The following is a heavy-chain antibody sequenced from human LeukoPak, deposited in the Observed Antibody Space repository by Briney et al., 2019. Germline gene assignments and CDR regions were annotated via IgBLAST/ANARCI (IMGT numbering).Heavy chain of an antibody. Sequence: PGGSLRLSCAASGFTFSSYWMSWVRQAPGKGLEWVANIKQDGSEKYYVDSVKGRFTISRDNAKSSLYLQMNSLRAEDTAVYYCAGAGYYDSSGYRWFDPWGQGTLVTVSS. CDR1: GFTFSSYW. CDR3: AGAGYYDSSGYRWFDP. D-gene: IGHD3-22*01. CDR2: IKQDGSEK. J-gene: IGHJ5*02. V-gene: IGHV3-7*01.